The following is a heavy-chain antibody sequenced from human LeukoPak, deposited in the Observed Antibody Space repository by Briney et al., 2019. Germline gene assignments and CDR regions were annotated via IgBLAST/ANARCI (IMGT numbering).Heavy chain of an antibody. CDR1: GGTFSSYA. CDR3: AREDTIFGVVIGFDY. Sequence: ASVKVSCKASGGTFSSYAISWVRQAPGQGLEWMGRIIPIFGTANYAQKFQGRVTITTDESTSTAYVELSSLRSEDTAVYYCAREDTIFGVVIGFDYWGQGTLVTVSS. D-gene: IGHD3-3*01. CDR2: IIPIFGTA. J-gene: IGHJ4*02. V-gene: IGHV1-69*05.